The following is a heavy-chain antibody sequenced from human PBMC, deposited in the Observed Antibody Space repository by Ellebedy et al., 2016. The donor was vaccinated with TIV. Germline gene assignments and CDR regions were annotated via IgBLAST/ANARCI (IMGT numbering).Heavy chain of an antibody. D-gene: IGHD3-10*01. CDR2: TYFSGTI. CDR3: ARLRGNWFDP. CDR1: GGSISSYY. V-gene: IGHV4-59*01. J-gene: IGHJ5*02. Sequence: SETLSLXCIVSGGSISSYYWIWIRQPPGKGLEWLAYTYFSGTINYHSSLKSRATMSLDTSKNQFSLTLTSVTAADTAMYFCARLRGNWFDPWGQGTLVTVSS.